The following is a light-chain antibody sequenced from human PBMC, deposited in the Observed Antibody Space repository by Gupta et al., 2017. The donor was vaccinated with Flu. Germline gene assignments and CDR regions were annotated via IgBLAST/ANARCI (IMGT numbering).Light chain of an antibody. J-gene: IGKJ1*01. V-gene: IGKV1-5*03. Sequence: DIQMTQSPSTLSASIGDRITITCRASQSVGQWVAWYQQTPGRAPRLLIYMASRVDNWVPSRFSGSGSGTEFTLTISSLQPEDFATYHCQQDHNFPRTFGQGTKVEIK. CDR2: MAS. CDR3: QQDHNFPRT. CDR1: QSVGQW.